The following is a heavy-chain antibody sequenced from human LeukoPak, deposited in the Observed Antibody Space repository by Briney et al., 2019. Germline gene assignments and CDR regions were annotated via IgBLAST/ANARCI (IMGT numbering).Heavy chain of an antibody. CDR3: ARDIPSRADIVVVPAATDY. CDR1: GYTFTSYG. CDR2: ISAYNGNT. V-gene: IGHV1-18*01. D-gene: IGHD2-2*01. Sequence: ASVKVSCKASGYTFTSYGISWVRQAPGQGLEWMGWISAYNGNTNYAQKLQGRVTMTTDTSTSTAYMELSRLRSDDTAVYYCARDIPSRADIVVVPAATDYWGQGTLVTVSS. J-gene: IGHJ4*02.